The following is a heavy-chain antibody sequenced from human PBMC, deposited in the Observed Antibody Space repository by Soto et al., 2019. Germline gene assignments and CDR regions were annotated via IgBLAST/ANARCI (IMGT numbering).Heavy chain of an antibody. CDR3: ASGEVGATTFDY. V-gene: IGHV1-24*01. Sequence: ASLKVSCKIAGCTLTELSMHGVRQATGKGLELMGGFDPEDGETIYAQKFQGRVTMTEDTSTDTAYMELSSLRSEDTAVYYCASGEVGATTFDYWGQGTLVTVSS. CDR1: GCTLTELS. J-gene: IGHJ4*02. D-gene: IGHD1-26*01. CDR2: FDPEDGET.